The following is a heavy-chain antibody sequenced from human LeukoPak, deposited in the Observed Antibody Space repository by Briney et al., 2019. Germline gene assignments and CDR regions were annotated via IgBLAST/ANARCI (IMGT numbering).Heavy chain of an antibody. V-gene: IGHV4-4*07. CDR1: GGSISNSY. Sequence: PSETLSLTCTVSGGSISNSYWSWIRQPAGKGLEWIGRIYTSGSTNYNPSLKSRVTMSVDTSKNQFSLKLSSVTAADTAVYYCAREATYYYDSKADFDIWGQGTMVTVSS. J-gene: IGHJ3*02. D-gene: IGHD3-22*01. CDR2: IYTSGST. CDR3: AREATYYYDSKADFDI.